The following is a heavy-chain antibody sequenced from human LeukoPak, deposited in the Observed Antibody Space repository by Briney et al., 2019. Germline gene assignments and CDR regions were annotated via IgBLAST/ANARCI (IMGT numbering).Heavy chain of an antibody. CDR1: GYTFTGYY. CDR2: INPNSGGT. Sequence: ASVKVSCKASGYTFTGYYMHWVRQAPGQGLEWMGWINPNSGGTNYAQKFQGRVTMTRDTSTSTAYMELSRLRSDDTAVYYCARVRGSSGWYATLMDYWGQGTLVTVSS. CDR3: ARVRGSSGWYATLMDY. V-gene: IGHV1-2*02. D-gene: IGHD6-19*01. J-gene: IGHJ4*02.